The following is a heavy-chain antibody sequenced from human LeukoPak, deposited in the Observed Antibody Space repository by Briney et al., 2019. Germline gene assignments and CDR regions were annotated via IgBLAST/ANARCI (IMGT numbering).Heavy chain of an antibody. J-gene: IGHJ6*04. CDR3: ARVRGFGAPHYGMDV. CDR2: INPNSGGT. V-gene: IGHV1-2*04. Sequence: ASVKVSCKASGYTLTGYYMHWVRQAPGQGLEWMGWINPNSGGTNYAQKFQGWVTMTRDTSISTAYMELSRLRSDDTAVYYCARVRGFGAPHYGMDVWGKGTTVTVSS. CDR1: GYTLTGYY. D-gene: IGHD3-10*01.